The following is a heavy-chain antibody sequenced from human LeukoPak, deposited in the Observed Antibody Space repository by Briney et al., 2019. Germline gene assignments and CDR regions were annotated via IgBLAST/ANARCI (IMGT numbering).Heavy chain of an antibody. D-gene: IGHD3-16*02. CDR3: ARDRGRYDYVWGSYRPAHFDY. CDR1: GYTFTNYD. CDR2: IIPIFGTA. Sequence: ASVKVSCKASGYTFTNYDINWVRQAPGQGLEWMGGIIPIFGTANYAQKFQGRVTITADKSTSTAYMELSSLRSEDTAVYYCARDRGRYDYVWGSYRPAHFDYWGQGTLVTVSS. J-gene: IGHJ4*02. V-gene: IGHV1-69*06.